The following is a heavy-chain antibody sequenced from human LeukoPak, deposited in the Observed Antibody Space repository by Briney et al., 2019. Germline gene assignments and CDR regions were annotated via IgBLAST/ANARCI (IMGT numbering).Heavy chain of an antibody. Sequence: GGSLRLSCAASGFTFSSYGMHWVRQAPGKGLEWVAVIWGDGSSKYYADSVKGRFTISRDNSKNTLYLQMNSLRAEDTAVYYCARDQRDYDSTGYYSLRYFDYSGQGTLVTVSS. D-gene: IGHD3-22*01. CDR1: GFTFSSYG. J-gene: IGHJ4*02. V-gene: IGHV3-33*01. CDR2: IWGDGSSK. CDR3: ARDQRDYDSTGYYSLRYFDY.